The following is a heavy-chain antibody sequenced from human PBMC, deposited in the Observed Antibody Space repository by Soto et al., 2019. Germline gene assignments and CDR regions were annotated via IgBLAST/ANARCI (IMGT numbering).Heavy chain of an antibody. D-gene: IGHD2-21*02. CDR3: ARAGAYCGGDCLDAFDI. Sequence: QLQLQESGSGLVKPSQTLSLTCAVSGGSISSGGYSWSWIWQPPGKGLEWIGYIYHSGSTYYNPSLKSRVTISVDRSKNQFSLKLSSVTAADTAVYYCARAGAYCGGDCLDAFDIWGQGTMVTVSS. CDR2: IYHSGST. V-gene: IGHV4-30-2*01. CDR1: GGSISSGGYS. J-gene: IGHJ3*02.